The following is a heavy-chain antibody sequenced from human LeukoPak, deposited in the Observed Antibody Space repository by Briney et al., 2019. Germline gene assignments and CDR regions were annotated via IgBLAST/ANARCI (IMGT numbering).Heavy chain of an antibody. D-gene: IGHD6-19*01. J-gene: IGHJ4*02. CDR2: INSDGSST. V-gene: IGHV3-74*01. CDR3: TRGGGWYQPGLDY. CDR1: GFTFSSYG. Sequence: QPGRSLRLSCAASGFTFSSYGMHWVRQAPGKGLVWVSRINSDGSSTSYADSVKGRFTISRDNAKNTLYLQMNSLRAEDTAVYYCTRGGGWYQPGLDYWGQGTLVTVSS.